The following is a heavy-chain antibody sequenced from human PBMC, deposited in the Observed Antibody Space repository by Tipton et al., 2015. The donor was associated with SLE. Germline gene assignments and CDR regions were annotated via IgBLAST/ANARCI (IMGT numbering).Heavy chain of an antibody. Sequence: LRLSCTVSGGSISSYYWSWIRQPPGKGLEWIGYIYYSGNTNYNPSLKSRVTISVDTSKNQFSLRLSSVTAADAAVYYCATTSYGDYRGYSYGMDVWGQGTTVTVSS. J-gene: IGHJ6*02. D-gene: IGHD4-17*01. V-gene: IGHV4-59*01. CDR1: GGSISSYY. CDR3: ATTSYGDYRGYSYGMDV. CDR2: IYYSGNT.